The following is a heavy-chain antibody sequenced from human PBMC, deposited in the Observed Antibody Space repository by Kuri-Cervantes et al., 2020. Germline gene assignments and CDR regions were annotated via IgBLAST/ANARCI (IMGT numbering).Heavy chain of an antibody. D-gene: IGHD3-22*01. J-gene: IGHJ4*02. Sequence: SQTLSLTCAVYGGSFSGYYWSWIRQPPGKGLEWIGEINHSGSTNYNPSLKSRVTISVDTSKNQFSLELSSVTAADTAVYYCARDFFLVNSSGPRWGQGTLVTVSS. CDR1: GGSFSGYY. CDR2: INHSGST. CDR3: ARDFFLVNSSGPR. V-gene: IGHV4-34*01.